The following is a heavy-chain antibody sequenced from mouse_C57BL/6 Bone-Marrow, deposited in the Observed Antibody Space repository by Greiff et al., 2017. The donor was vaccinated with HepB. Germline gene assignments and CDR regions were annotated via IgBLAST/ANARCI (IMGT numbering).Heavy chain of an antibody. V-gene: IGHV1-9*01. CDR1: GYTFTGYW. Sequence: VKLMESGAELMKPGASVKLSCKATGYTFTGYWIEWVKQRPGHGLEWIGEILPGSGSTNYNEKFKGKATFTADTSSNTAYMQLSSLTPEDSAIYYCAGRGLRREAYYFGDWGQGTTLTVSS. D-gene: IGHD2-2*01. CDR2: ILPGSGST. J-gene: IGHJ2*01. CDR3: AGRGLRREAYYFGD.